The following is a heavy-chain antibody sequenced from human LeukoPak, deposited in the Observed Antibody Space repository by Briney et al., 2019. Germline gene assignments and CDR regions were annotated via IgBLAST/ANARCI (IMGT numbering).Heavy chain of an antibody. CDR2: IRSKAYGGTT. V-gene: IGHV3-49*03. J-gene: IGHJ6*03. CDR1: GFTFGDYA. CDR3: TREDIVVVPAAQSYYYYMDV. Sequence: GGSLRLSFTASGFTFGDYAMSWFRQAPGKGLEWAGFIRSKAYGGTTEYAASVKGRFTISRDDSKSIAYLQMNSLKTEGAAVYYCTREDIVVVPAAQSYYYYMDVWGKGTTVTVSS. D-gene: IGHD2-2*01.